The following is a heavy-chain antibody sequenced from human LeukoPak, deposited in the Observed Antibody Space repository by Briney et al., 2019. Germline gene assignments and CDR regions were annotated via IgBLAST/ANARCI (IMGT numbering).Heavy chain of an antibody. Sequence: PGGSLRLSCAASGFTFSNYTMSWVRQAPGKGLEWVSAVSGSTYYADSVKGRFTISRDNSKNTLYLQMNSLRAEDTAVYYCAKGGGYSYGAAQSAEFWGQGTLVTVSS. CDR2: VSGST. CDR1: GFTFSNYT. J-gene: IGHJ4*02. D-gene: IGHD5-18*01. CDR3: AKGGGYSYGAAQSAEF. V-gene: IGHV3-23*01.